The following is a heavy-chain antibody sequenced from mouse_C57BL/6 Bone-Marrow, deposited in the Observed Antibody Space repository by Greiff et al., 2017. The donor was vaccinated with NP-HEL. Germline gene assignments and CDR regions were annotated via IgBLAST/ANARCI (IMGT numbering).Heavy chain of an antibody. V-gene: IGHV1-7*01. Sequence: VQLQQSGAELAKPGASVKLSCKASGYTFTSYWMHWVKQRPGQGLEWIGYINPSSGYTKYNQKFKDKATLTADKSSSTAYLQLSSLTYENSAFDYCAIYRSYETWFAYWGQGTLVTVSA. CDR3: AIYRSYETWFAY. D-gene: IGHD2-5*01. CDR2: INPSSGYT. CDR1: GYTFTSYW. J-gene: IGHJ3*01.